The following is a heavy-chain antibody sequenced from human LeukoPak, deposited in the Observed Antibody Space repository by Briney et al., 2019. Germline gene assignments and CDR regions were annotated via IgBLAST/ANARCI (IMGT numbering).Heavy chain of an antibody. CDR1: GGSFSGYY. Sequence: PSETLSLTCAVYGGSFSGYYWSWIRQPPGKGLEWIGEINHSGSTNYNPSLKSRVTISVDTSKNQFSLKLSSVTAADTAVYYCAREIRRYCSSTSCYMGFDYWGQGTLVTVSS. D-gene: IGHD2-2*02. V-gene: IGHV4-34*01. CDR3: AREIRRYCSSTSCYMGFDY. J-gene: IGHJ4*02. CDR2: INHSGST.